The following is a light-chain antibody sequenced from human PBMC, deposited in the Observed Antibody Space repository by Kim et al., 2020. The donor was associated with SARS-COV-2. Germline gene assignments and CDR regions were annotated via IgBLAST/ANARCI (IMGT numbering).Light chain of an antibody. CDR3: SSYTSIEHWV. V-gene: IGLV2-14*03. CDR2: DVS. J-gene: IGLJ2*01. Sequence: GPSITISCTGTSSDVGGYNYVSWYQQHPGKAPKLVIYDVSNRPSGVSNRFSGSKSGNTASLTISGLQAEDEADYYCSSYTSIEHWVFGGGTQLTVL. CDR1: SSDVGGYNY.